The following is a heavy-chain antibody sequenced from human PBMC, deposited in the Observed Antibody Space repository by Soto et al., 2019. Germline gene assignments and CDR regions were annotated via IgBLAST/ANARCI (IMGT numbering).Heavy chain of an antibody. CDR1: GGTFSSYA. Sequence: GASVKVSCKASGGTFSSYAISWVRQAPGQGLEWMGGIIPIFGTANYAQKFQGRVTITADESTSTAYMELSSLRSEDTAVYYCARAFTMIVVAADAFDIWGQGTMVTVSS. J-gene: IGHJ3*02. V-gene: IGHV1-69*13. D-gene: IGHD3-22*01. CDR3: ARAFTMIVVAADAFDI. CDR2: IIPIFGTA.